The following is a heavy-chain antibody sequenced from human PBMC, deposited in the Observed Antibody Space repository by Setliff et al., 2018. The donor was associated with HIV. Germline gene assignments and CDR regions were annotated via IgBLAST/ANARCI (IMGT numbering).Heavy chain of an antibody. V-gene: IGHV3-72*01. J-gene: IGHJ4*02. Sequence: PGGSLRLSCAASGFTFSDHYMDWVRQAPGKGLEWVGRTRNKANSYTTEYAASVKGRFTISRDESKNSLYLQMNSLKTEDTAVYYCATDRGTYWGQGTLVTVSS. CDR1: GFTFSDHY. CDR2: TRNKANSYTT. D-gene: IGHD1-7*01. CDR3: ATDRGTY.